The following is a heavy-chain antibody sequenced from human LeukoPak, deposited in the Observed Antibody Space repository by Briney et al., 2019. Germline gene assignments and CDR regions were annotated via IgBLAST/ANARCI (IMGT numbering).Heavy chain of an antibody. CDR2: IYTSGST. V-gene: IGHV4-61*02. CDR1: GGSISSGSYY. Sequence: SETLSLTCTVSGGSISSGSYYWSWIRQPAGKGLEWIGRIYTSGSTNYNPSLKSRVTISVDTSKNQFSLKLSSVTAADTAVYYCARDSIAVAGTDYWGQGTLVTVSS. J-gene: IGHJ4*02. CDR3: ARDSIAVAGTDY. D-gene: IGHD6-19*01.